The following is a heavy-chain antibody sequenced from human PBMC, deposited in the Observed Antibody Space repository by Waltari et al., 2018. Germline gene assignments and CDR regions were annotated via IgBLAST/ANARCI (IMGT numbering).Heavy chain of an antibody. Sequence: QVQLVQSGAEVKKPGSSVKVSCKASGGTFSSYAIRWVRPAPGQGLEWMGGIIPIFGTANYAQKFQGRVTITADESTSTAYMELSSLRSEDTGVYYCAREHPLLDQLSYYFDYWGQGTLVTVSS. CDR1: GGTFSSYA. CDR2: IIPIFGTA. J-gene: IGHJ4*02. V-gene: IGHV1-69*01. D-gene: IGHD3-16*02. CDR3: AREHPLLDQLSYYFDY.